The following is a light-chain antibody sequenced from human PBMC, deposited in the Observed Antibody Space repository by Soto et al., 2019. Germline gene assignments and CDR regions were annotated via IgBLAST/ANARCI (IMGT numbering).Light chain of an antibody. Sequence: QAALTQPASVSGSPGQSITISCTGTTSDFGGYNYVSWYQQHPGKAPKLLIYEVSNRPSGVSNRFSGSKSGNTASLTISGLQAEDEAAYYCFSYTTSSAPYVFGTGTKVTVL. CDR3: FSYTTSSAPYV. V-gene: IGLV2-14*01. J-gene: IGLJ1*01. CDR1: TSDFGGYNY. CDR2: EVS.